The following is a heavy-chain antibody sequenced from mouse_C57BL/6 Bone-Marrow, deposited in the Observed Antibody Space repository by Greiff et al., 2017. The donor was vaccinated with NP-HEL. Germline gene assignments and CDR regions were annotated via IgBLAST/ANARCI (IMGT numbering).Heavy chain of an antibody. D-gene: IGHD2-5*01. CDR3: ARDRAYYSKGGFAY. V-gene: IGHV5-16*01. Sequence: EVQRVESEGGLVQPGSSMKLSCTASGFTFSDYYMAWVRQVPEKGLEWVANINYDGSSTYYLTSLKSRFIISRDNAKNILYLQMSSLKSEDTATYYCARDRAYYSKGGFAYWGQGTLVTVSA. CDR2: INYDGSST. CDR1: GFTFSDYY. J-gene: IGHJ3*01.